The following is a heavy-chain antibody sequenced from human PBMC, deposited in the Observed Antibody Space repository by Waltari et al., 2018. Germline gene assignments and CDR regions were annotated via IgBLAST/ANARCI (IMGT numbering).Heavy chain of an antibody. V-gene: IGHV3-7*01. CDR1: GFTFSNFW. CDR3: ARDVL. Sequence: EVQLVESGGDSVQPGGSLRLSCAASGFTFSNFWMSWVRQAPGKGLQWVVSIKPDGSGKYYVESVKGRFTISRDNAKNSLNLQMDSLRVEDTAVYFCARDVLWGQGTRVTVSP. D-gene: IGHD2-15*01. J-gene: IGHJ4*02. CDR2: IKPDGSGK.